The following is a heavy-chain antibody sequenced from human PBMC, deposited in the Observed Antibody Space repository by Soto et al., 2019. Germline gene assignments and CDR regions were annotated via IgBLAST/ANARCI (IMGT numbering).Heavy chain of an antibody. D-gene: IGHD5-12*01. J-gene: IGHJ2*01. CDR2: IYYSGST. CDR1: GGSISSYY. V-gene: IGHV4-59*01. CDR3: ARGGMDIVATIAYWYFDL. Sequence: QVQLQESSPGLVKPSETLSLTCTVSGGSISSYYWSWIRQPPGKGLEWIGYIYYSGSTNYNPSLKSRVTISVDTSKNQFSLKLSSVTAADTAVYYCARGGMDIVATIAYWYFDLWGRGTLVTVSS.